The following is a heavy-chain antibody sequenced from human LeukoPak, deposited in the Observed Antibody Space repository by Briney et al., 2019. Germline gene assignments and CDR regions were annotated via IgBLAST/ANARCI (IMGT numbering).Heavy chain of an antibody. CDR2: INPNSGGT. J-gene: IGHJ4*02. CDR3: ARDEDSGSYYPDY. V-gene: IGHV1-2*02. Sequence: ASAKVSYKASGYTFTGYYMHWVRQAPGQGLEWMGWINPNSGGTNYAQKFQGRVTMTRDTSISTAYMELSRLRSDDTAVYYCARDEDSGSYYPDYWGQGTLVTVSS. CDR1: GYTFTGYY. D-gene: IGHD1-26*01.